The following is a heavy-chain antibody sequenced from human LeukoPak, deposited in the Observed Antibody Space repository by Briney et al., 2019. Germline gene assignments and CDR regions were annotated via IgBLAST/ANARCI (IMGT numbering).Heavy chain of an antibody. Sequence: SETLSLTCAVYGGSFSGYYWSWIRQPPGKGLEWIGEINHSGSTNYNPSLKSRVTISVDTSKNQFSLKLSSVTAADTAVYYCARGGVGMATDCWGQGTLVTVSS. J-gene: IGHJ4*02. D-gene: IGHD5-24*01. CDR3: ARGGVGMATDC. CDR2: INHSGST. V-gene: IGHV4-34*01. CDR1: GGSFSGYY.